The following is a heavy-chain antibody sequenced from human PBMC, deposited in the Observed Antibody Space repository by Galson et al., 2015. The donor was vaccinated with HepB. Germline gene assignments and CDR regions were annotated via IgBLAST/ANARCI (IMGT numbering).Heavy chain of an antibody. D-gene: IGHD3-16*02. CDR3: ARLHDYVWGSYRYRRASNWFDP. V-gene: IGHV5-51*01. CDR2: IYPGDSDT. J-gene: IGHJ5*02. Sequence: QSGAEVKKPGESLKISCKGSGYSFTSYWIGWVRQMPGKGLEWMGIIYPGDSDTRYSPSFQGQVTISADKSISTAYLQWSSLKASDTAMYYCARLHDYVWGSYRYRRASNWFDPWGQGTLVTVSS. CDR1: GYSFTSYW.